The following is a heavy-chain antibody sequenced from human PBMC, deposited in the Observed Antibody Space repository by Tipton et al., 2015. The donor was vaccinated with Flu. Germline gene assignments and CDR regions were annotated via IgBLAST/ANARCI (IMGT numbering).Heavy chain of an antibody. CDR3: ARGQGANP. Sequence: VQLVQSGGGLIQPGGSLRPSCAASGFTVSSNYMSWVRQAPGKGLEWVSVIYSDGSTYYIDSVKGRFTISRDNSKNMLSLEMNSLRAEDTAVYYCARGQGANPWGQGTLVTVSS. CDR1: GFTVSSNY. V-gene: IGHV3-53*01. CDR2: IYSDGST. J-gene: IGHJ5*02.